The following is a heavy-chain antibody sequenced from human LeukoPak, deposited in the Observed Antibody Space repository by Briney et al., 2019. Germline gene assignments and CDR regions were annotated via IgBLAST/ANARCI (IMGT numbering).Heavy chain of an antibody. V-gene: IGHV4-59*08. CDR3: ARRKVTIFGVVSGYYYYYMDV. Sequence: PSETLSLTCTVSGGSISSYYWSWIRLPPGKGLEWIGYIYYSGMTNYNPSLKSRVTISVDTSKNQFSLKLSSVTAADTAVYYCARRKVTIFGVVSGYYYYYMDVWGKGTTVTVSS. J-gene: IGHJ6*03. CDR1: GGSISSYY. CDR2: IYYSGMT. D-gene: IGHD3-3*01.